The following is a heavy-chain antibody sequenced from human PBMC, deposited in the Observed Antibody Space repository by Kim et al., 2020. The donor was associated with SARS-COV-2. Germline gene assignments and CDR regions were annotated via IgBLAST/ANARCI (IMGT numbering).Heavy chain of an antibody. Sequence: GGSLRLSCAASGSTFDDYAMHWDRQAPGKGLEWVSGISWNSGSIGYADSVKGRLTTSRDNAKNSPYLQMNSLRAEDTAMYYCANDTNYDSSGYTVNGMD. CDR2: ISWNSGSI. CDR1: GSTFDDYA. J-gene: IGHJ6*01. CDR3: ANDTNYDSSGYTVNGMD. D-gene: IGHD3-22*01. V-gene: IGHV3-9*01.